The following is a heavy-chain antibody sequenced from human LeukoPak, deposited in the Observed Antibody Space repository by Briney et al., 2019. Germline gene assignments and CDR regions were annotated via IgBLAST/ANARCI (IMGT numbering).Heavy chain of an antibody. CDR1: GGSISSSSYY. V-gene: IGHV4-39*01. Sequence: ASETLSLTCTVSGGSISSSSYYWGWIRQPPGQGREWIGSIYYSGSTYYNPSLKSRVTISVDTSKNQFSLKLSSVTAADTAVYYCASHSVVRVFDYWGQGTLVTVSS. CDR3: ASHSVVRVFDY. D-gene: IGHD2-21*01. J-gene: IGHJ4*02. CDR2: IYYSGST.